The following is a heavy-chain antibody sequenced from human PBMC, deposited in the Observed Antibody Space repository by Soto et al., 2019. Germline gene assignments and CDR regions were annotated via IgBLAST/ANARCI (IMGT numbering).Heavy chain of an antibody. CDR3: ARAGVITTVRGVIITGYFDY. J-gene: IGHJ4*02. Sequence: SETLSLTCAVYGGSFSGYYWSWIRQPPGKGLEWIGEINHSGSTNYNPSLKSRVTISVDTSKNQFSLKLSSVTAADTAVYYCARAGVITTVRGVIITGYFDYWGQGTLVTVSS. D-gene: IGHD3-10*01. V-gene: IGHV4-34*01. CDR1: GGSFSGYY. CDR2: INHSGST.